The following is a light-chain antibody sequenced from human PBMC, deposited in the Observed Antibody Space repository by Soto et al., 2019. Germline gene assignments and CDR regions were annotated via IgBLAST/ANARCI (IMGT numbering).Light chain of an antibody. CDR1: QNIRSY. Sequence: DIQMTQSPSSLSASVGDTITITCRASQNIRSYLNWYQQKSGKAPNLLIYTATSLQSEVPSRFCGSGSETDFTHTISSLEPEDFATYYCQQSYIAPPWTFGPGTKVEMK. CDR2: TAT. J-gene: IGKJ1*01. V-gene: IGKV1-39*01. CDR3: QQSYIAPPWT.